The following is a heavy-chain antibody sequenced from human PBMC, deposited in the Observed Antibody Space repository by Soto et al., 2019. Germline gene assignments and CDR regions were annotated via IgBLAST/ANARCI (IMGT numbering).Heavy chain of an antibody. Sequence: DVQLLESGGDLVQPGGSLRLSCAASGFTFRSYAISWVRQAQGKGLEWVSGISGSGISTHYADSVKGRFTVSRDNSKNTLFRQMISLRAEDTAVYNCAKEPVGPAGYFGLGVRGTLVTVSS. CDR1: GFTFRSYA. CDR2: ISGSGIST. J-gene: IGHJ2*01. V-gene: IGHV3-23*01. CDR3: AKEPVGPAGYFGL.